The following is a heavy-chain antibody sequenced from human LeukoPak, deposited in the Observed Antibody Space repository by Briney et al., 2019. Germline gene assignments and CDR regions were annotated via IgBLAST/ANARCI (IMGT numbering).Heavy chain of an antibody. CDR2: INHSGST. CDR3: ARKQGGQLVNTRRWFDP. J-gene: IGHJ5*02. D-gene: IGHD6-13*01. V-gene: IGHV4-34*01. Sequence: SETLSLTCAVYGGSFSDYYWSWIRQSPGKGLEWIGEINHSGSTYYNPSLKSRVTISLDTSKSQFSLKLTSVTAADTAVYYCARKQGGQLVNTRRWFDPWGQGTLVTVSS. CDR1: GGSFSDYY.